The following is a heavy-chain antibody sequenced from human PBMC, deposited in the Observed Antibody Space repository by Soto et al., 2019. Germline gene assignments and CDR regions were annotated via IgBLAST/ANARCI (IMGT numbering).Heavy chain of an antibody. Sequence: EVQLVESGGGLVQPGESLRLSCAASGFTFKSYSMSWVRQAPGKGLEWISYVSGGSKTISYADSVKGRFTVSRDNAKNILYLQMNSLRDEDTAVYYCARDIGGSCLFQHWGLGTLVTVSS. CDR1: GFTFKSYS. J-gene: IGHJ1*01. D-gene: IGHD2-15*01. CDR3: ARDIGGSCLFQH. CDR2: VSGGSKTI. V-gene: IGHV3-48*02.